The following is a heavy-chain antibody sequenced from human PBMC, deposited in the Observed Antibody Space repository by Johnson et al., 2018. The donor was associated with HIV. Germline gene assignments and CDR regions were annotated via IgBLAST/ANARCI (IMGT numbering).Heavy chain of an antibody. CDR2: ISYAGSNK. Sequence: VQLVESGGGVVQPGRSLRLSCAASGFTFSSYAMHWVRQAPGKGLEWVAVISYAGSNKYYADSVKGRFTISRDNSKNTLYLQMNSLRAEDTAVYYCARGYGGNYDAFDIWGQGTMVTVSS. CDR1: GFTFSSYA. D-gene: IGHD4-23*01. J-gene: IGHJ3*02. CDR3: ARGYGGNYDAFDI. V-gene: IGHV3-30*04.